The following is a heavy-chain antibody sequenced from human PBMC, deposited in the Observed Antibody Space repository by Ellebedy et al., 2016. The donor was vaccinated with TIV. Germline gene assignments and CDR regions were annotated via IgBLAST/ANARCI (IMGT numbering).Heavy chain of an antibody. D-gene: IGHD2-15*01. CDR2: IIPMFTA. V-gene: IGHV1-69*13. J-gene: IGHJ4*02. Sequence: AASVKVSCKASGGTFSSYAFSWVRQAPGQGLEWMGGIIPMFTANYAQKFQGRVTITADESTSTAYMELRSLRSEDTAVYYCARGGLSWDCSGGRCYPAFDYWGQGTLVTVSS. CDR3: ARGGLSWDCSGGRCYPAFDY. CDR1: GGTFSSYA.